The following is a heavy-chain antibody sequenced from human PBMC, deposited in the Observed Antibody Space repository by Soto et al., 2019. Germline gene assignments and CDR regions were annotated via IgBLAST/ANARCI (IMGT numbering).Heavy chain of an antibody. J-gene: IGHJ4*02. D-gene: IGHD2-2*01. Sequence: SETLSLTCAVYGGSFSGYYWSWIRQPPGKGLEWIGEINHSGSTNCNPSLKSRVTISVDTSKNQFSLKLSSVTAADTAVYYCARTGWSIVVVPAAIPYHYFDYWGQGTLVTVSS. CDR1: GGSFSGYY. CDR2: INHSGST. CDR3: ARTGWSIVVVPAAIPYHYFDY. V-gene: IGHV4-34*01.